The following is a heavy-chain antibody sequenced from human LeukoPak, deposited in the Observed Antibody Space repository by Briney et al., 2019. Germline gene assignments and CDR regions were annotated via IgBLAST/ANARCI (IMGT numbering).Heavy chain of an antibody. CDR3: ARGRDVGRSRGFIPYGMDV. J-gene: IGHJ6*02. Sequence: SETLSLTCAVYGGSFSGYYWSWIRQPPGKGLEWIGEINHSGSTNYNPSLKSRVTMSVDTSKNQFSLRLSSVTAADTAVYYCARGRDVGRSRGFIPYGMDVWGQGTTVIVSS. V-gene: IGHV4-34*01. CDR1: GGSFSGYY. CDR2: INHSGST. D-gene: IGHD3-10*01.